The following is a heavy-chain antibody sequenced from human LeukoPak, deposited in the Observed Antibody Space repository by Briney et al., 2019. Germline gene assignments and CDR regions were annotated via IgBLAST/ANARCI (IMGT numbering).Heavy chain of an antibody. V-gene: IGHV1-18*01. CDR3: ARDVRIASGYFRYFDY. CDR1: GYTFTSYG. Sequence: ASVKVSCKASGYTFTSYGISWVRQAPGQGLEWMGWISAYNGNTNYAQKLQGRVTITTDTSTSTAYMELRSLRSDDTAVYYCARDVRIASGYFRYFDYWGQGTLVTVSS. D-gene: IGHD5-12*01. CDR2: ISAYNGNT. J-gene: IGHJ4*02.